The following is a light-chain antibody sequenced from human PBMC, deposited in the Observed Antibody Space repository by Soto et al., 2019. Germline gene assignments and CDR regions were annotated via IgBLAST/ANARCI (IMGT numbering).Light chain of an antibody. V-gene: IGKV3-20*01. CDR1: QSVSSSY. CDR3: QQYGSSPLFP. J-gene: IGKJ2*01. Sequence: EIVLTQSPGTLSLSPGERATLSCRASQSVSSSYLAWYQQKPGQAPRLLIYGASSRATGIPDRFSGSGSGTDLTLTISRLEPEEFAVYYCQQYGSSPLFPFGQGTKLEIK. CDR2: GAS.